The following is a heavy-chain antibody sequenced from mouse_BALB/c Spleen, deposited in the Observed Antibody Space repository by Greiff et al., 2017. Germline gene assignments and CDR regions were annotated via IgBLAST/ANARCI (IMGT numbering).Heavy chain of an antibody. J-gene: IGHJ4*01. CDR3: ARLGFYAMDY. Sequence: EVKLVESGAELVKPGASVKLSCTASGFNIKDTYMHWVKQRPEQGLEWIGRIDPANGNTKYDPKFQGKATITADTSSNTAYLQLSSLTSEDTAVYYCARLGFYAMDYWGQGTSVTVSS. CDR2: IDPANGNT. CDR1: GFNIKDTY. V-gene: IGHV14-3*02.